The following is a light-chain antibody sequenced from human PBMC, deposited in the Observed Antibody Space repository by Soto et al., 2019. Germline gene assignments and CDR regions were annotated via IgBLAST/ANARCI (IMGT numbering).Light chain of an antibody. CDR1: QSDLLSSNNKNY. J-gene: IGKJ1*01. Sequence: DIVLTQSPDSLAVSLGERATINCKSSQSDLLSSNNKNYLAWYQQKPGQPPKLLIDWASTRESGVPDRFSGGGSGTDFTLTISSLQAEDVAVYFCQQYYSIPWTFGQGTKVEIK. V-gene: IGKV4-1*01. CDR3: QQYYSIPWT. CDR2: WAS.